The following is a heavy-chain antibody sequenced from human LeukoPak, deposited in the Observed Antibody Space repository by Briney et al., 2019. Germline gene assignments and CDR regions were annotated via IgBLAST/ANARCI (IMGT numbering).Heavy chain of an antibody. V-gene: IGHV4-34*01. Sequence: SETLSLTCAVYGGPFSGYYWNWIRQPPGKGLEWIGEINHSGSTNYNPSLKSRVTISVDTSKNQFSLKLNAVTAADTAVYYCASRTYDWFDPWGQGTLVTVSS. CDR2: INHSGST. D-gene: IGHD2-2*01. CDR3: ASRTYDWFDP. CDR1: GGPFSGYY. J-gene: IGHJ5*02.